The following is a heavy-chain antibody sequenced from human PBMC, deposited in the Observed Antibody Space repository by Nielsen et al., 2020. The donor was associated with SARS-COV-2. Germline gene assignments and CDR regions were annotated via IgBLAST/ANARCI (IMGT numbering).Heavy chain of an antibody. CDR3: ARRYSSSWYPFDY. D-gene: IGHD6-13*01. CDR2: IITIFGTA. CDR1: GGTFSSYA. J-gene: IGHJ4*02. V-gene: IGHV1-69*06. Sequence: SVKVSCKASGGTFSSYAISWVRQAPGQGLEWMGGIITIFGTANYAQKFQGRVTITADKSTSTAYMELSSLRSEDTAVYYCARRYSSSWYPFDYWGQGTLVTVSS.